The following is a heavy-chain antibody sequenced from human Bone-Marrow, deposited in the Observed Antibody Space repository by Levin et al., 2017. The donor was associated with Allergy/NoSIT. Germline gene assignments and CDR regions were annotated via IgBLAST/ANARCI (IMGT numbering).Heavy chain of an antibody. CDR1: GYTLTELS. D-gene: IGHD5-12*01. Sequence: AASVKVSCKVSGYTLTELSMHWVRQAPGKGLEWIGGFDPEDGETLYAQKFQGRVTMTEDTSTDTAYMELSGLSSEDTAVYYCATVSGSGYYFFDYWGQGTLVTVSS. J-gene: IGHJ4*02. V-gene: IGHV1-24*01. CDR3: ATVSGSGYYFFDY. CDR2: FDPEDGET.